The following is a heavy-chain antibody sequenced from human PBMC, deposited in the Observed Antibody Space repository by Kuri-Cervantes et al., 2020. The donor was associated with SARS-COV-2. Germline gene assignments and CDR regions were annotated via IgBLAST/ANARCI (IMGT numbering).Heavy chain of an antibody. J-gene: IGHJ4*02. CDR1: GYTFTGYY. CDR3: ARDRGGTTVTTYNTFDY. D-gene: IGHD4-17*01. V-gene: IGHV1-2*02. CDR2: INPNSGGT. Sequence: ASVKVSCKASGYTFTGYYMHWVRQAPGQGLEWMGWINPNSGGTNYPQKFQGRVTMTRDTSISTAYMELSRLRSDDTAVYYCARDRGGTTVTTYNTFDYWGQGTLVTVSS.